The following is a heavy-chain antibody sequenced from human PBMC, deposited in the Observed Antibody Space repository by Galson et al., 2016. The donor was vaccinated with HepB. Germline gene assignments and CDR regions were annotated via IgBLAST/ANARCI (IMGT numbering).Heavy chain of an antibody. Sequence: SETLSLTCSVSGGSISNSLYYWGWIRQPPGKGLQWMGFISSSGNSNYNPSLKSRLTISVCTSKTQFSLQLSSVTAADTAVYFCARRSYSGSGSRWYLDLWGRGTLVSVSS. CDR2: ISSSGNS. D-gene: IGHD3-10*01. CDR3: ARRSYSGSGSRWYLDL. J-gene: IGHJ2*01. CDR1: GGSISNSLYY. V-gene: IGHV4-39*07.